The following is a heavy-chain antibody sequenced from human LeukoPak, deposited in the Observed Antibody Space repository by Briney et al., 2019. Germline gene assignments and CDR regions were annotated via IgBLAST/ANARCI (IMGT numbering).Heavy chain of an antibody. CDR2: FHYSGST. D-gene: IGHD6-13*01. CDR3: ARGGGGSWYGTVDY. Sequence: SETLSLTCSVSGGSISSYYWSWIRQPPGKGLEWIGYFHYSGSTNYNPSLKSRVTISVDTSKKQFSLKLSSVTAADTAMYYCARGGGGSWYGTVDYWGQGTLVSVSS. J-gene: IGHJ4*02. V-gene: IGHV4-59*01. CDR1: GGSISSYY.